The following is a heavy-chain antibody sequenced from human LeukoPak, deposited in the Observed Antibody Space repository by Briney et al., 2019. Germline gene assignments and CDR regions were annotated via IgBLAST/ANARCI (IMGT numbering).Heavy chain of an antibody. Sequence: SVRVSCKASGGTFSSYAISWVRQAPGQGLEWMGGIIPIFGTANYAQKFQGRVTITADESTSTAYMELSSLRSEDTAVYYCAISGGYCSSTSCSPDYWGQGTLVTVSS. J-gene: IGHJ4*02. CDR2: IIPIFGTA. CDR3: AISGGYCSSTSCSPDY. D-gene: IGHD2-2*01. CDR1: GGTFSSYA. V-gene: IGHV1-69*13.